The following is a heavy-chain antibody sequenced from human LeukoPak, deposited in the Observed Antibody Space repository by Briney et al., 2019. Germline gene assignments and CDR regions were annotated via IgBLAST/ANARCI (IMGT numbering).Heavy chain of an antibody. V-gene: IGHV1-18*01. J-gene: IGHJ4*02. CDR2: ISAYNGNT. D-gene: IGHD3-3*01. CDR3: ARVPAASSYDFWSGYIYFFDY. CDR1: GDTFTSYG. Sequence: GASVKVSCKASGDTFTSYGISWVRQAPGQGLEWMGWISAYNGNTNYAQNLQGRVTMTTDTSTSTAYMELSRLRSDDTAVYYCARVPAASSYDFWSGYIYFFDYWGQGTLVTVSS.